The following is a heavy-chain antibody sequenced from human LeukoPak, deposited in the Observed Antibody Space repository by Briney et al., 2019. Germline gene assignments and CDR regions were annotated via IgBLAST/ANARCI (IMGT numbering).Heavy chain of an antibody. J-gene: IGHJ4*02. CDR3: ARVNGWLRRLFDY. CDR2: INHSGST. CDR1: GGSFSGYY. V-gene: IGHV4-34*01. D-gene: IGHD5-12*01. Sequence: SETLSLTXAVYGGSFSGYYWSWIRQAPGKGLEWLGEINHSGSTNYNPSLKSRVTISVDTSKNQFSLKLSSVTAADTAVYYCARVNGWLRRLFDYWGQGTLVTVSS.